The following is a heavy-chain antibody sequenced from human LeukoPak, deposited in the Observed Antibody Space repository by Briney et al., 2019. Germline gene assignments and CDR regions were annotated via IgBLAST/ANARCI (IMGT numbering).Heavy chain of an antibody. Sequence: PSQTLSLTCTVSGGSISSGGYYWSWIRQPPGKGLEWIGYIYYSGSTNYNPSLKSRVTISVDTSKNQFSLKLTSVTAADTAVYYCARDRIAAADPYWYFDLWGRGSLVTVSS. J-gene: IGHJ2*01. V-gene: IGHV4-61*08. CDR1: GGSISSGGYY. CDR3: ARDRIAAADPYWYFDL. D-gene: IGHD6-13*01. CDR2: IYYSGST.